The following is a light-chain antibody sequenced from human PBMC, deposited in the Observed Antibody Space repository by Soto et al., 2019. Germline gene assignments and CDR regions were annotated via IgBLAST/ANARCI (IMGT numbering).Light chain of an antibody. V-gene: IGLV1-51*01. CDR3: GSWDSSLSAYV. J-gene: IGLJ1*01. CDR1: SDDVGAYNY. Sequence: QSALTQPASVSGSPGQSITISCTGTSDDVGAYNYVSWYQQHPGKAPKLIIYDDNKRPSGIPDRFSGSKSGTSATLGITGFQTGDEADYYCGSWDSSLSAYVFGTGTKVTVL. CDR2: DDN.